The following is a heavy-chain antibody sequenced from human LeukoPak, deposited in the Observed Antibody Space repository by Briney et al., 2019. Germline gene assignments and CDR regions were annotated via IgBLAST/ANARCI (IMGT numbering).Heavy chain of an antibody. CDR3: ASFAADKPNDY. CDR1: GVSVSSKSAA. Sequence: QTPSLTRAISGVSVSSKSAAWNWISQSPSRGLEWLGRTYYRSNWHNDYAISVKSRITINPDTSKNQFSLQLKTATPENTAVYYCASFAADKPNDYWGQGTLVTVSS. V-gene: IGHV6-1*01. CDR2: TYYRSNWHN. D-gene: IGHD2-2*02. J-gene: IGHJ4*02.